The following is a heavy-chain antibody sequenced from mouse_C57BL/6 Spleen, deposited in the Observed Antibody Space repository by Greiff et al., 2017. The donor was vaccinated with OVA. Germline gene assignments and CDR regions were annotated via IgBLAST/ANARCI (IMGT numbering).Heavy chain of an antibody. CDR1: GYSITSGYY. CDR3: ARIETITTVVAPYFDY. J-gene: IGHJ2*01. D-gene: IGHD1-1*01. V-gene: IGHV3-6*01. Sequence: EVKLLESGPGLVKPSQSLSLTCSVTGYSITSGYYWNWIRQFPGNKLEWMGYISYDGSNNYNPSLKNRISITRDTSKNQFFLKLNSVTTEDTATYYCARIETITTVVAPYFDYWGQGTTLTVSS. CDR2: ISYDGSN.